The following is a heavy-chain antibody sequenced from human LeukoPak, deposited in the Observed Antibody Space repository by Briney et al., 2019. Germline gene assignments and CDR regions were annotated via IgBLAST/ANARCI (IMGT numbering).Heavy chain of an antibody. CDR2: IWYDGSNK. CDR3: AKGDSGSYGALDI. J-gene: IGHJ3*02. CDR1: GGTFSSYA. Sequence: SCKASGGTFSSYAISWVRQAPGKGLEWVAVIWYDGSNKYHADSVKGRFAISRDNSKNTLYLQMNSLRVEDTAVYYCAKGDSGSYGALDIWGQGTMVTVSS. D-gene: IGHD1-26*01. V-gene: IGHV3-33*06.